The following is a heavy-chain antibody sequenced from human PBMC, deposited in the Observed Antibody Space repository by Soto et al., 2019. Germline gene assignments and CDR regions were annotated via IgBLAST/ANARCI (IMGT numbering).Heavy chain of an antibody. V-gene: IGHV4-4*02. CDR3: ARADSSSANWYDP. CDR1: SGSISSSNW. Sequence: SETLSLTCAVSSGSISSSNWWSWVRQPPGKGLEWIGEIYHSGSTNYNPSLKSRVTISVDKSKNQFSLKLSSVTAADTAVYYCARADSSSANWYDPWGQGTLVPVSS. CDR2: IYHSGST. D-gene: IGHD6-6*01. J-gene: IGHJ5*02.